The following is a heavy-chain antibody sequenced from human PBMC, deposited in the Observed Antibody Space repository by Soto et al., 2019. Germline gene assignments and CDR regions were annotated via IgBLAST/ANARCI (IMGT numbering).Heavy chain of an antibody. CDR2: IDPRDSYV. CDR3: ARLFCSTTTCDSWFDP. V-gene: IGHV5-10-1*01. CDR1: GYTFTTFW. J-gene: IGHJ5*02. Sequence: PGESLKISCTGFGYTFTTFWISWVRQMPGKGLEWMGRIDPRDSYVNYSPSFQGHVTISLDKSISTAYLQWGSLKASDTAMYYCARLFCSTTTCDSWFDPWGQXTLVTASA. D-gene: IGHD2-2*01.